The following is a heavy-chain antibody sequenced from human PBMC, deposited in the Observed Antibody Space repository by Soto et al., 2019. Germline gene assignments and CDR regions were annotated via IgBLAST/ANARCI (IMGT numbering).Heavy chain of an antibody. J-gene: IGHJ5*02. CDR3: ARDRGTMVTTLGWFDP. V-gene: IGHV3-33*01. Sequence: GGSLRLSCAASGFTFSSYAMHWVRQAPGKGLEWVAVIWYDGSNKYHADSVKGRFTISRDNSNNTLYLQMNSLRAEDTAVYYCARDRGTMVTTLGWFDPWGQGTLVTVSS. CDR2: IWYDGSNK. D-gene: IGHD4-17*01. CDR1: GFTFSSYA.